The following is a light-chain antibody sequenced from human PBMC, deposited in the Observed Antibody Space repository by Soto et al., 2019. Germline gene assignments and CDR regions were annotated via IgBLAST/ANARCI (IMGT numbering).Light chain of an antibody. CDR3: QQRSNWPRT. Sequence: EIVLTQSPATLSLSPGERATLSCRASQSVSRYLAWYQQKPGQAPRLLIYDAFNRATGIPARFSGSGSGTDFTLTISSLEPEDFAVYYCQQRSNWPRTFGQGTKLEIK. CDR1: QSVSRY. J-gene: IGKJ2*01. CDR2: DAF. V-gene: IGKV3-11*01.